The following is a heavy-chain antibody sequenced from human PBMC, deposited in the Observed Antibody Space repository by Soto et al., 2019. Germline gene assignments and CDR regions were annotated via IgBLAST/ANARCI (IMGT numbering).Heavy chain of an antibody. Sequence: SETLSLTCTVSGGSISSYYWSRIRQPPGKGLEWIGYIYYSGSTNYNPSLKSRVTISVDTSKNQFSLKLSSVTAADTAVYYCARGSGSYFDYYYGMDVWGQGTTVTVSS. CDR1: GGSISSYY. V-gene: IGHV4-59*01. D-gene: IGHD1-26*01. CDR2: IYYSGST. J-gene: IGHJ6*02. CDR3: ARGSGSYFDYYYGMDV.